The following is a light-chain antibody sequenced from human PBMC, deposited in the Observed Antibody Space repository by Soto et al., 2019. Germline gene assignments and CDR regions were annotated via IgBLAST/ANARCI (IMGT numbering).Light chain of an antibody. CDR2: SNT. V-gene: IGLV1-44*01. J-gene: IGLJ2*01. CDR1: SSNIGSHT. Sequence: QPVLTQPPSASGTPGQTIAISCSGGSSNIGSHTVNWYQQLPGPAPRLLIYSNTQRPSGVPDRFSGSKSGTSASLAISGLQSEYEGDYYCAAWDDSLNGVVFGGGTKLTVL. CDR3: AAWDDSLNGVV.